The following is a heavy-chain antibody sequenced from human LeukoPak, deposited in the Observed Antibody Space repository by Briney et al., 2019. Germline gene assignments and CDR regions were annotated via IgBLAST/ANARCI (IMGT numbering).Heavy chain of an antibody. D-gene: IGHD6-19*01. CDR3: ASAYSSEHYYFDY. CDR1: GFTFSTYS. J-gene: IGHJ4*02. CDR2: ISSSSDYI. Sequence: GGSLRLSCSASGFTFSTYSMNWVRQAPGKGLEWVSSISSSSDYIYYADSVKGRFTISRDNAKNSLYLQMNSLRAEDTAVYYCASAYSSEHYYFDYWGQGTLVTVSS. V-gene: IGHV3-21*01.